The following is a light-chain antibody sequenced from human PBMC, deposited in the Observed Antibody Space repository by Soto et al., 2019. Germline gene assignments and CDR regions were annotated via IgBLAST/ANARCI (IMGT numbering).Light chain of an antibody. CDR3: SSFAGSNNFPYV. CDR2: EIN. Sequence: QSVLTQPHSASGSPGQSVTISCTGTSSDVGAYDYVSWYQQHPGKAPKLMIYEINKRPSGVPDRFSGSKSGNTASLTVSGLQAEDEADYYCSSFAGSNNFPYVFGTGTKVTVL. CDR1: SSDVGAYDY. V-gene: IGLV2-8*01. J-gene: IGLJ1*01.